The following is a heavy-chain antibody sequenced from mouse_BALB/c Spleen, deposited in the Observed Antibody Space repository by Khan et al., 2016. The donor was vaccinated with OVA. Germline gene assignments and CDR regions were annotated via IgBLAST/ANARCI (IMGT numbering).Heavy chain of an antibody. CDR3: ARTARITY. J-gene: IGHJ2*01. CDR2: ISYSGST. V-gene: IGHV3-2*02. D-gene: IGHD1-2*01. Sequence: VQLKESGPGLVKPSQSLSLTCTVTGYSITSGYGWNWIRQFPGNKLEWMGYISYSGSTNYNPSLKSRISITRDTSKNQFFLQLNSVTTEDTAKNYCARTARITYWGQGTTLTVSS. CDR1: GYSITSGYG.